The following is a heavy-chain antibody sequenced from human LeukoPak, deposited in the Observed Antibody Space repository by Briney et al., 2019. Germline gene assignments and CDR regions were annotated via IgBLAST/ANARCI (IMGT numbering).Heavy chain of an antibody. CDR3: TRLGPYYFDS. J-gene: IGHJ4*02. Sequence: GGSLRLSCAASGIIVSNKYMSWVRQAPGKGLEWVSVIYSGTNTYYADSVQGRFTISRDTTRNTLYLQMNSLRAEDTAVYYCTRLGPYYFDSWGQGTLVIVSS. CDR1: GIIVSNKY. CDR2: IYSGTNT. V-gene: IGHV3-53*01. D-gene: IGHD3-16*01.